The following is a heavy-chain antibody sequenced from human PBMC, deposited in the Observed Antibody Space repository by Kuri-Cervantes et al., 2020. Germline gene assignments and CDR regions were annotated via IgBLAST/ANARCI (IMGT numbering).Heavy chain of an antibody. V-gene: IGHV1-18*01. D-gene: IGHD6-19*01. CDR1: GYIFTSYA. Sequence: ASVKVSCKASGYIFTSYAITWVRQAPGQGLEWLGRISAGDGDTDYAKKFQARLAMTTDTSTNTAYMELRSLTYDDTAVYFCARSTAVAGVHYFYYMDVWDNGTTVTVSS. J-gene: IGHJ6*03. CDR3: ARSTAVAGVHYFYYMDV. CDR2: ISAGDGDT.